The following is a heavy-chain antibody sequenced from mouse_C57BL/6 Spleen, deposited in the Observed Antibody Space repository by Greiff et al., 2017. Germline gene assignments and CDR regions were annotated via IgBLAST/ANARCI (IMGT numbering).Heavy chain of an antibody. V-gene: IGHV1-7*01. J-gene: IGHJ2*01. CDR2: INPSSGYT. CDR3: AKGDHGFDY. CDR1: GYTFTSYW. Sequence: VQLQQSGAELAKPGASVKLSCKASGYTFTSYWMHWVKQRPGQGLEWIGYINPSSGYTKYNQKFKDKATFTADKSSSTAYMQLSSLTYEDSVVYYCAKGDHGFDYWGQGTTLTVSS.